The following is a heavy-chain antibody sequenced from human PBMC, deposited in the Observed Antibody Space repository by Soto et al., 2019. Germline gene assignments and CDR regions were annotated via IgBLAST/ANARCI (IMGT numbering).Heavy chain of an antibody. CDR3: ARDPFPRGTIFVSMDV. CDR1: GYTFTSYG. Sequence: ASVKVSCKASGYTFTSYGISWVRQAPGQGLEWMGWISAYNGNTNYAQKLQGRVTMTTDTSTSTAYMELRSLRSDDTAVYYCARDPFPRGTIFVSMDVWRQGTTVTVSS. CDR2: ISAYNGNT. V-gene: IGHV1-18*01. D-gene: IGHD3-3*01. J-gene: IGHJ6*02.